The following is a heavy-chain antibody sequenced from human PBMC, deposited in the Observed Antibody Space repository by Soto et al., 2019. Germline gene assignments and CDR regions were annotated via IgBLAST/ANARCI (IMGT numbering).Heavy chain of an antibody. Sequence: SETLSLTCTVSGGSISSGGYYWSWIRQHPGKGLEWIGYIYYSGSTYYNPSLKSRVTISVDTSKNQFSLKLSSVTAADTAVYYCARDRKLLDSDTAMGDYYYYGMDVWGQGTTVTVSS. CDR2: IYYSGST. CDR3: ARDRKLLDSDTAMGDYYYYGMDV. CDR1: GGSISSGGYY. V-gene: IGHV4-31*03. J-gene: IGHJ6*02. D-gene: IGHD5-18*01.